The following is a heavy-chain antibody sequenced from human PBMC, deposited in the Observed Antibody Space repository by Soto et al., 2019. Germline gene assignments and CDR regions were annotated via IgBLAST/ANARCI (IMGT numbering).Heavy chain of an antibody. CDR2: ISCEGNDK. V-gene: IGHV3-30-3*01. Sequence: SLRLSCAASGFTFSSYALSWVRQSPGKGLEWVSVISCEGNDKYYADSVKCRFTISRDENENTLYLQMNSLRPEDTAVYYCARDRYLDSYAFDSWGQGTLVTVSS. J-gene: IGHJ4*02. CDR3: ARDRYLDSYAFDS. D-gene: IGHD3-9*01. CDR1: GFTFSSYA.